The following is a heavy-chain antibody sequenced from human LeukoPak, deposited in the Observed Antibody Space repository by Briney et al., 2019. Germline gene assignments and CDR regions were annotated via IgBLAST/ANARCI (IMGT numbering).Heavy chain of an antibody. CDR1: GFTFSSYS. CDR2: ISSSSSYI. Sequence: GGSLRLSCAASGFTFSSYSMNWVRQAPGKGLEWVSSISSSSSYIYYADSVKGRFTISRDNAKNSLYLQMNSLRAEDTAVYYCARYWGGAVAGFSRAYYYYGMDVRGQGTTVTVSS. CDR3: ARYWGGAVAGFSRAYYYYGMDV. V-gene: IGHV3-21*01. J-gene: IGHJ6*02. D-gene: IGHD6-19*01.